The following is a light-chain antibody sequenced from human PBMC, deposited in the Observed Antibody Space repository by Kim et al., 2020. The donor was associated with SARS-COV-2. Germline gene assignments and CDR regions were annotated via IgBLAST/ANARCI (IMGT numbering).Light chain of an antibody. Sequence: SVSPGERAPLSCRASQSVSNNLAWYQQKPGQAPRLLIYGASIRATGVPTRFSGTGSEIEFTLIISGLQSEDFAVYYCHQYNNWPHSLGLGTKLEI. CDR1: QSVSNN. CDR2: GAS. J-gene: IGKJ2*03. V-gene: IGKV3-15*01. CDR3: HQYNNWPHS.